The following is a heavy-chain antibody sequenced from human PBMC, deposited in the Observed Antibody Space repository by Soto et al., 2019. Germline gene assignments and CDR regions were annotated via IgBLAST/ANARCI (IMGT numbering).Heavy chain of an antibody. CDR1: GYTLTELS. CDR3: ATEWNSFVVAGYYKSGGAFDI. J-gene: IGHJ3*02. V-gene: IGHV1-24*01. CDR2: FDPEDGET. Sequence: GASVKVSCKVSGYTLTELSMHWVRQAPGKRLEWMGGFDPEDGETIYAQKFQGRVTMTEDTSTDTAYMELSSLRSEDTAVYYCATEWNSFVVAGYYKSGGAFDIWGQGTMVTVSS. D-gene: IGHD3-22*01.